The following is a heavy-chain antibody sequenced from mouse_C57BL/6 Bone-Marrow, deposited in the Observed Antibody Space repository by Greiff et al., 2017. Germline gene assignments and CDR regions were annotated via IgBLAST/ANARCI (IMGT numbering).Heavy chain of an antibody. Sequence: QVQLQQPGPELVKPGASVKLSCKASGYTFTSYWMHWVKQRPGQGLEWIGNINPSNGGTNYNEKFKSKDTLTVDKTSSTAYMQLSSLTSEDSAVCYCAITEGYTWGVAYWGQGTLVTVSA. CDR1: GYTFTSYW. V-gene: IGHV1-53*01. J-gene: IGHJ3*01. D-gene: IGHD2-2*01. CDR3: AITEGYTWGVAY. CDR2: INPSNGGT.